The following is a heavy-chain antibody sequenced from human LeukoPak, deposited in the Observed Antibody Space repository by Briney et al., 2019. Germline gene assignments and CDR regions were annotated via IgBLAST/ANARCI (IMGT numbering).Heavy chain of an antibody. CDR1: GFTFSSYW. D-gene: IGHD6-19*01. Sequence: PGGSLRLSCAASGFTFSSYWMHWVRQAPGKGLEWVSRINSDGSSTSYADSVKGRFTISRDNAKNTLYLQMNSLRAEDTAVYYCARVRFGYSSIAFDYWGQGTLVTVSS. J-gene: IGHJ4*02. CDR3: ARVRFGYSSIAFDY. V-gene: IGHV3-74*01. CDR2: INSDGSST.